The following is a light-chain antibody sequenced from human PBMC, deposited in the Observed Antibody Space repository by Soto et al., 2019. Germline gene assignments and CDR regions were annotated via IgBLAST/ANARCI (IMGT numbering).Light chain of an antibody. J-gene: IGLJ2*01. CDR3: CSYAGSSTSVV. V-gene: IGLV2-23*01. CDR2: EGS. Sequence: QSALTQPASVSGSPGQSITISCTGTSSDVRSYNLVSWYQQHPGKAPKLMIYEGSKRPSGVSNRFSGSKSGNTASLTISGLQDEDEADYYCCSYAGSSTSVVFGGGTKPSVL. CDR1: SSDVRSYNL.